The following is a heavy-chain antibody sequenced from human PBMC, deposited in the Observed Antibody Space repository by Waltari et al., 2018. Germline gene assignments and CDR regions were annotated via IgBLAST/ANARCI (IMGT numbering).Heavy chain of an antibody. D-gene: IGHD2-21*01. CDR3: ARDRGYCGGDCYKNLDS. V-gene: IGHV3-7*01. CDR1: GFTFSDFW. J-gene: IGHJ4*02. Sequence: EVQLVESGGGLVQPGGSLRLSFDALGFTFSDFWVTWVRQAPGKGLEWVANIKKDGSEKYYVDSVKGRFTVSRDNAKNSLYLQMSSLRAEDTAIYYCARDRGYCGGDCYKNLDSWGQGTLVAVSS. CDR2: IKKDGSEK.